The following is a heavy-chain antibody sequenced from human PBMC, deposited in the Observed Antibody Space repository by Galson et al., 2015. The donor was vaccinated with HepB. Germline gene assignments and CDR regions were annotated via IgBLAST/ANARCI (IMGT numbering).Heavy chain of an antibody. V-gene: IGHV1-3*01. CDR3: ARAGRDTTGFFFYFDF. Sequence: SVKVSCKASGYTFTSYSLHWLRQAPGQRPEWMGWINPANGRTRHSLTFQGRLSISRDTSASTVYLELSSLRSEDTALYYCARAGRDTTGFFFYFDFWGPGTLVTVS. CDR2: INPANGRT. CDR1: GYTFTSYS. D-gene: IGHD3-22*01. J-gene: IGHJ4*02.